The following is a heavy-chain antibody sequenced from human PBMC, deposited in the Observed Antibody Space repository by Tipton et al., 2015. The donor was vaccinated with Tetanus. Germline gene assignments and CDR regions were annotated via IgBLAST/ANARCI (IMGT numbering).Heavy chain of an antibody. CDR1: GGSIRSGGYY. V-gene: IGHV4-31*03. J-gene: IGHJ5*02. D-gene: IGHD5-12*01. CDR3: ARYSIVATSNNWFDP. Sequence: TLSLTCTVSGGSIRSGGYYWSWIRQHPVKGLEWIGYIYYTGNTYYNPSLKSRLTISVDTSKNQFSLKLSSVTAADTAVYYCARYSIVATSNNWFDPWGQGTLVTVPS. CDR2: IYYTGNT.